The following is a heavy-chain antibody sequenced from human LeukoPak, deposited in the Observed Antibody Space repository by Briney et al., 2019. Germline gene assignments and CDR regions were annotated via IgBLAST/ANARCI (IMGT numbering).Heavy chain of an antibody. Sequence: PGGSLRLSCAASGFTFSSYAMNWVRQAPGKGLEWVSAISGSDSITYYADSVKGRFTISRDNSKNTLYLQMNSLRAEDTAVYYCAKGTSNSGYCCSDYWGQGTLVTVSS. CDR3: AKGTSNSGYCCSDY. CDR2: ISGSDSIT. V-gene: IGHV3-23*01. D-gene: IGHD3-22*01. CDR1: GFTFSSYA. J-gene: IGHJ4*02.